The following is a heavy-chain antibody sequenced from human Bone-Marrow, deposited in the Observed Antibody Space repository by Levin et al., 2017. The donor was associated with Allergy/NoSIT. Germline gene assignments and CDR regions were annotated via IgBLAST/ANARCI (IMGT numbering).Heavy chain of an antibody. D-gene: IGHD3-10*01. Sequence: SCTVSGGSIIGDYWNWIRQPPGKGLEWIGSVYYNDITNYNPSLESRLTISLDTSKNQVSLNLTSVTATDTAVYYCARRRNMVRGGPRAFDIWGQGTMVTVS. J-gene: IGHJ3*02. CDR3: ARRRNMVRGGPRAFDI. CDR2: VYYNDIT. CDR1: GGSIIGDY. V-gene: IGHV4-59*08.